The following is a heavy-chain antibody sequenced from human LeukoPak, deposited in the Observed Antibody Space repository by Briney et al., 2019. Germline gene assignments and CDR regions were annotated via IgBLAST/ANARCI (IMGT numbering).Heavy chain of an antibody. D-gene: IGHD4-23*01. J-gene: IGHJ6*03. V-gene: IGHV3-23*01. Sequence: GGSLRLSCAASGFTFSSYAMSWVRQAPGKGLEWVSAINGSGGSKYYADSVKGRFTISRDNSKNTLYLQMNSLRAEDTAAYYCARALDYGGNARYYYYSYLDVWGKGTTVTVSS. CDR2: INGSGGSK. CDR3: ARALDYGGNARYYYYSYLDV. CDR1: GFTFSSYA.